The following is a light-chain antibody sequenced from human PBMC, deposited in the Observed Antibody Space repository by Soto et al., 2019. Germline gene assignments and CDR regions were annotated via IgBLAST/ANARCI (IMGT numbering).Light chain of an antibody. CDR1: QSVGRNY. J-gene: IGKJ4*01. CDR3: QQYASSPLT. Sequence: EIVLTQSPGTLSVSPGEGATLSCRASQSVGRNYLAWYQHKPGQAPRLLIYDASSRATGIPDRFSGSGSGTDFTLTISRLEPEDFAVYYFQQYASSPLTFGGGTKVETK. CDR2: DAS. V-gene: IGKV3-20*01.